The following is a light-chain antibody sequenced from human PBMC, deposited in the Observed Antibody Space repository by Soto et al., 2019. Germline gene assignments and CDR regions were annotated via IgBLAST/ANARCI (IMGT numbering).Light chain of an antibody. CDR2: GAS. V-gene: IGKV3-20*01. CDR3: LQYGSSPAYT. Sequence: EIVLTQSPGILSLSPGERATLSCRASQSVSSSYLAWYQQKPGQAPRLLLYGASNRATGIPDRFSASGSKTNFTLTISRLEPEDCGVYYCLQYGSSPAYTFGQGTKLEIK. J-gene: IGKJ2*01. CDR1: QSVSSSY.